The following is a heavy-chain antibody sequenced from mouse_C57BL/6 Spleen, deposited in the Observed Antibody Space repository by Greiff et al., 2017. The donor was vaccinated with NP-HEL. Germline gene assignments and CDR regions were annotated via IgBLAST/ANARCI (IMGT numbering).Heavy chain of an antibody. J-gene: IGHJ2*01. CDR2: IDPSDSYT. Sequence: QVQLQQPGAELVKPGASVKLSCKASGYTFTSYWMQWVKQRPGQGLEWIGEIDPSDSYTNYNQKFKGKATLTVDTSSSTAYMQLSSLTSEDSAVYYCARGKGLRCFDYWGQGTTLTVSS. V-gene: IGHV1-50*01. D-gene: IGHD2-4*01. CDR1: GYTFTSYW. CDR3: ARGKGLRCFDY.